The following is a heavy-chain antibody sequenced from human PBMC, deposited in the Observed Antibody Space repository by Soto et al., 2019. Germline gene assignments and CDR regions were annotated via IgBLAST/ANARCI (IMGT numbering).Heavy chain of an antibody. J-gene: IGHJ4*02. Sequence: SETLSLTCTVSGGSISSYYWSWIRQPPGKGLEWIGYIYYSGSTNYNPSLKSRVTISVDTSKNQFSLKLSSVTAADTAVYYCARLFGYCSSTSCYENGPIDYWGQGTLVTVSS. D-gene: IGHD2-2*03. CDR1: GGSISSYY. CDR3: ARLFGYCSSTSCYENGPIDY. CDR2: IYYSGST. V-gene: IGHV4-59*08.